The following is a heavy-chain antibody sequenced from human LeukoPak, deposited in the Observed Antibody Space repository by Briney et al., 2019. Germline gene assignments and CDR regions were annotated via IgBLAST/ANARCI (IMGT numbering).Heavy chain of an antibody. CDR2: ISWNSGST. CDR3: AKDASLGYCSGGSCSAHFDY. Sequence: TGGSLRLSCAASGFTFDDYAMHWVRQAPGKGLEWVSGISWNSGSTGYADSVKGRFTISRDNAKNSLYLQMNSLRAEDMALYYCAKDASLGYCSGGSCSAHFDYWGQGTLVTVSS. J-gene: IGHJ4*02. D-gene: IGHD2-15*01. V-gene: IGHV3-9*03. CDR1: GFTFDDYA.